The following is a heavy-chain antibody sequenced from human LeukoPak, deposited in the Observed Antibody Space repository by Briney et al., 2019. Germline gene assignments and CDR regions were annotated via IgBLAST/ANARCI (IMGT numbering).Heavy chain of an antibody. V-gene: IGHV4-31*03. J-gene: IGHJ4*02. CDR2: IYYNGNT. Sequence: PSETLSLTCTVSGDSISNGGYYWSWVRRRPGKGLEWIGYIYYNGNTYYTPSLKSRVSISVDTSKNQFSLKLSSVTAADTAVYYCARDIAGRGYFDYWGQGTLVTVSS. CDR3: ARDIAGRGYFDY. CDR1: GDSISNGGYY. D-gene: IGHD6-13*01.